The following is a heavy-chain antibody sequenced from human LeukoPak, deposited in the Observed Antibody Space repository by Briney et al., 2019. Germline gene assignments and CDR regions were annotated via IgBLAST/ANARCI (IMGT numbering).Heavy chain of an antibody. J-gene: IGHJ4*02. V-gene: IGHV3-23*01. D-gene: IGHD3-3*01. CDR1: GFAFSSFA. CDR2: ISGSGGST. Sequence: GGSLRLSCAASGFAFSSFAMSWVRQAPGKGLEWVSAISGSGGSTSYADSVKGRFTISRDGSKNTLYLHMNTLRAEDTAVYYCAKDTALNITVSAPSDYWGQGTLVTVSS. CDR3: AKDTALNITVSAPSDY.